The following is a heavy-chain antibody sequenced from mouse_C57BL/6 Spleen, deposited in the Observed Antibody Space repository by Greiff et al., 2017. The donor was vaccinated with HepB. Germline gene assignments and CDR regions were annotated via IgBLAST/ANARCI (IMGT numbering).Heavy chain of an antibody. D-gene: IGHD2-2*01. Sequence: DVQLQESGAELVRPGASVKLSCTASGFNIKDYYMHWVKQRPEQGLEWIGRIDPEDGDTEYAPKFQGKATMTADTSPNTAYLQLSSLTSEDTAVYYCTTPSTMVTYFDVWGTGTTVTVSS. J-gene: IGHJ1*03. V-gene: IGHV14-1*01. CDR3: TTPSTMVTYFDV. CDR2: IDPEDGDT. CDR1: GFNIKDYY.